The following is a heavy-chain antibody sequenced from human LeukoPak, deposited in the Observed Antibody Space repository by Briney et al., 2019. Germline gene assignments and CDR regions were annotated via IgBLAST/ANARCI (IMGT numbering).Heavy chain of an antibody. J-gene: IGHJ4*02. CDR3: ARQSPYYYDSSGPSDY. CDR1: GGSISSHY. D-gene: IGHD3-22*01. Sequence: SETLSLTCTVSGGSISSHYWSWIRQPPGKGLEWIGYIYYSGSTNYNPSLKSRVTISVDTSKNQFSLKLSSVTAADTAVYYCARQSPYYYDSSGPSDYWGQGTLVTVSS. CDR2: IYYSGST. V-gene: IGHV4-59*08.